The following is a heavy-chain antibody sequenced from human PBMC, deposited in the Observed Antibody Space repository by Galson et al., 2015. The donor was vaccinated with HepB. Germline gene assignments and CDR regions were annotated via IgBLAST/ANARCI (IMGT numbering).Heavy chain of an antibody. Sequence: LRLSCAASAVTFSSCAMHWVRQAPGPGLEGVAGISYDGCNKYYADSVKGRFTISRDNSKNTLYPQMKCLRAEDTAVYYCARGLYYDFWNGDNDDWGQGTLVTVSS. CDR1: AVTFSSCA. CDR2: ISYDGCNK. V-gene: IGHV3-30-3*01. J-gene: IGHJ4*02. CDR3: ARGLYYDFWNGDNDD. D-gene: IGHD3-3*01.